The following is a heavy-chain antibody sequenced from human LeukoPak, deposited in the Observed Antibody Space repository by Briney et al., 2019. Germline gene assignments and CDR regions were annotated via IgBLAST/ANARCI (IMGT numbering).Heavy chain of an antibody. CDR3: ATYTHWVAGDV. J-gene: IGHJ6*02. CDR1: GFTFSDSW. Sequence: GGSLRLSCAASGFTFSDSWMSWVRQAPGKGLEGVANMNQDGSEKDYVDSVKGRFTISRDNARESLYLQMGSLRAEDTAVYYCATYTHWVAGDVWGQGTTVTVSS. CDR2: MNQDGSEK. V-gene: IGHV3-7*01. D-gene: IGHD3-16*01.